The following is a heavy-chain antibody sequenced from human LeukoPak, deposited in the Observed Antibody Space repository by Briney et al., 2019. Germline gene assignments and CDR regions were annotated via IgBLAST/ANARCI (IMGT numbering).Heavy chain of an antibody. J-gene: IGHJ2*01. CDR1: GFTFSSYA. CDR2: ISGSGGST. CDR3: ARGVVLAAMRYWYFDL. Sequence: GGSLRLSCAASGFTFSSYAMSWVRQAPGKGLEWVSAISGSGGSTYYADSVKGRFTISRDNSKNTLYLQMNSLRAEDTAVYYCARGVVLAAMRYWYFDLWGRGTLVTVSS. D-gene: IGHD2-2*01. V-gene: IGHV3-23*01.